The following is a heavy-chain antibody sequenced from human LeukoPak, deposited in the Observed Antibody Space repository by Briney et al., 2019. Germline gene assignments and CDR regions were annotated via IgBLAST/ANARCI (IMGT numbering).Heavy chain of an antibody. CDR3: ARAHLVIAAAGTVYYYYGVDV. CDR1: GGTFSSYA. D-gene: IGHD6-13*01. CDR2: IIPILGIA. Sequence: SVKVSCKASGGTFSSYAIRWVRQAPGQGLEWMGRIIPILGIANYAQKFQGRVTITADKSTSTAYMELSSLRSEDTAVYYCARAHLVIAAAGTVYYYYGVDVWGQGTTVTVSS. V-gene: IGHV1-69*04. J-gene: IGHJ6*02.